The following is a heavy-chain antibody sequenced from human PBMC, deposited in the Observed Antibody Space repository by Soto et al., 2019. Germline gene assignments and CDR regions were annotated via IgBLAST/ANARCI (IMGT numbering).Heavy chain of an antibody. CDR2: IIPMLTVT. CDR1: GGTFSTYT. Sequence: QVHLEQSGAEVKKPGSSVKVSCKAAGGTFSTYTLIWVRQAPGQGLEWMGRIIPMLTVTNSAQKFQGRVTLNADKSTSTAFMELTSLTSDDTAVYYCSIGRWSAATFDVWGQGTMVTVSS. J-gene: IGHJ3*01. V-gene: IGHV1-69*02. D-gene: IGHD2-2*01. CDR3: SIGRWSAATFDV.